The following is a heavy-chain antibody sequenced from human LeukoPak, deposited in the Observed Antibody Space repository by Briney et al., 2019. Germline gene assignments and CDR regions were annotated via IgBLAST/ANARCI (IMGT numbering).Heavy chain of an antibody. Sequence: SQTLSLTCAISGDSVSSNSAAWNWIRQSPSRGLEWLGRTYCRSKWYNDYAVSVKSRVTINPDTSKNQFSLQLNSVSLEDTAVYYCARDLVGIRLYYFDYWGQGILVTVSS. CDR1: GDSVSSNSAA. D-gene: IGHD1-26*01. CDR2: TYCRSKWYN. J-gene: IGHJ4*02. V-gene: IGHV6-1*01. CDR3: ARDLVGIRLYYFDY.